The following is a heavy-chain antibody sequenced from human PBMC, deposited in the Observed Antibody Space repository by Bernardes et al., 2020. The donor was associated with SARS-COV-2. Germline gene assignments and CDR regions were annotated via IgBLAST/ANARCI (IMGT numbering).Heavy chain of an antibody. CDR2: IYTSGST. V-gene: IGHV4-4*07. CDR3: ARDGITMVRGVITETRGYYYGMDV. J-gene: IGHJ6*02. CDR1: GGSISSYY. D-gene: IGHD3-10*01. Sequence: SETLSLTCTVSGGSISSYYWSWIRQPAGKGLEWIGRIYTSGSTNYNPSLKSRVTMSVDTSKNQFSLKLSSVTAADTAVYYCARDGITMVRGVITETRGYYYGMDVWGQGTTVTVSS.